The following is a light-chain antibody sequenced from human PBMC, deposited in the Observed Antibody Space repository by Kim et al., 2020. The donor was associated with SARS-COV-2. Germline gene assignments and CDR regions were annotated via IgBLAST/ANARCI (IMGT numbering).Light chain of an antibody. J-gene: IGLJ2*01. CDR1: SSDIGSYNY. Sequence: QSALTQPRSVSGSPGQSVTISCTGTSSDIGSYNYVSWYQQHPDKAPKLVIYDVSERPSGVPDRFSGSKSGNTASLTISGLQAEDEADYHCSSYVGNSVIFGGGTQLTVL. V-gene: IGLV2-11*01. CDR2: DVS. CDR3: SSYVGNSVI.